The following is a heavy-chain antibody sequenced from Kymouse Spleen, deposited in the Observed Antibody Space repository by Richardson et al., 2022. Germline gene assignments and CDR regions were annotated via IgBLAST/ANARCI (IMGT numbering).Heavy chain of an antibody. V-gene: IGHV3-9*01. CDR2: ISWNSGSI. J-gene: IGHJ6*02. D-gene: IGHD6-6*01. CDR1: GFTFDDYA. CDR3: AKDITEYSSSSGGAGMDV. Sequence: EVQLVESGGGLVQPGRSLRLSCAASGFTFDDYAMHWVRQAPGKGLEWVSGISWNSGSIGYADSVKGRFTISRDNAKNSLYLQMNSLRAEDTALYYCAKDITEYSSSSGGAGMDVWGQGTTVTVSS.